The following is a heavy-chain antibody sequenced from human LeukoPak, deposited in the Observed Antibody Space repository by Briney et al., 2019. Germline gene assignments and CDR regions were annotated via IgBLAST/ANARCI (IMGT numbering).Heavy chain of an antibody. D-gene: IGHD2-15*01. J-gene: IGHJ6*02. CDR1: GGTFSSYA. CDR2: ISTCTGNT. V-gene: IGHV1-18*01. Sequence: GASVKVSCKASGGTFSSYAISWVRQAPGQGLEWMGWISTCTGNTNYAQNLQGRVTMTTDTSTSTAYMNLRSLRSDDTAVYYCARDEDTRYGMDVWGQGTTVTVSS. CDR3: ARDEDTRYGMDV.